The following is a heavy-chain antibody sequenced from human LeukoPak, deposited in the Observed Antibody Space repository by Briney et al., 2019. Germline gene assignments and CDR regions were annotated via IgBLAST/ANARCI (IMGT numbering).Heavy chain of an antibody. CDR2: INPSGGST. Sequence: ASVQVSCKASGYTFTSYYMHWVRQAPGQGLEWMGIINPSGGSTSYAQKFQGRVTMTTDTSTSTAYMELRSLRSDDTAVYYCARGGSYYKEAMDYWGQGTLVTVSS. V-gene: IGHV1-46*01. D-gene: IGHD3-10*01. J-gene: IGHJ4*02. CDR1: GYTFTSYY. CDR3: ARGGSYYKEAMDY.